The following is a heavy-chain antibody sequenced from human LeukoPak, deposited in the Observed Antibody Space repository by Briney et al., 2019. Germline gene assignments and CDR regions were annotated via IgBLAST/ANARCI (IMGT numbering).Heavy chain of an antibody. CDR3: ARTGFGELLPPSRRKSYYYMDV. CDR1: GGSISSGSYY. CDR2: IYTSGST. V-gene: IGHV4-61*02. Sequence: PSETLSLTCTVSGGSISSGSYYGNWIRQPAGKGLEWIGRIYTSGSTNYNPSLKSRVTVSVDTSKNQFSLKLSSVTAADTAVYYCARTGFGELLPPSRRKSYYYMDVWGKGTTVTISS. J-gene: IGHJ6*03. D-gene: IGHD3-10*01.